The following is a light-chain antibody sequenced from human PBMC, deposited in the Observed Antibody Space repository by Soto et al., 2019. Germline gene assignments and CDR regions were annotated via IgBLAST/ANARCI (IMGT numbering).Light chain of an antibody. V-gene: IGKV3-15*01. CDR3: QQYNNWPPWT. J-gene: IGKJ1*01. CDR2: GAS. Sequence: EVVMTQSPATLSVSPGERATLSCRASQSVSSNLAWYQQKPGQGPRLLIYGASTRATGIPARFSGSGSGTECTLTISSLQSEDFAVYYCQQYNNWPPWTFDQGTKVEIK. CDR1: QSVSSN.